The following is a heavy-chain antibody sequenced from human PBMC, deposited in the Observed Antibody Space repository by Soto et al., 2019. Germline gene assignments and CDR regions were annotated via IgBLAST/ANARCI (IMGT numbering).Heavy chain of an antibody. CDR3: ARHRYYYEISGYIRNNLFDY. CDR1: VDTFTSYG. J-gene: IGHJ4*02. D-gene: IGHD3-22*01. Sequence: ASLKVSCKASVDTFTSYGIRWGPQCPGQGLEWMGWISAYNGNTNYAQKVQDRVTMTTDTSTSTAYMELRSLRSDDTAVYYCARHRYYYEISGYIRNNLFDYWGQATLFTFSS. V-gene: IGHV1-18*01. CDR2: ISAYNGNT.